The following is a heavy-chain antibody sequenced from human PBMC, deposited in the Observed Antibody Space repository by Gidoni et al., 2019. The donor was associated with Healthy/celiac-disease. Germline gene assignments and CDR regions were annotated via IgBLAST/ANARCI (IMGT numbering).Heavy chain of an antibody. CDR3: AHSSDILTYFDY. Sequence: QITLKESGPTLVKPTQTLTLTCTFSGFSLSTSGVGVGWLRQPPGKALAWLALIYWDDDKRYSPSLKSRLTLTKDTSKNQVVLTMTNMDPVDTATYYFAHSSDILTYFDYWGQGTLVTVSS. D-gene: IGHD3-9*01. CDR2: IYWDDDK. CDR1: GFSLSTSGVG. V-gene: IGHV2-5*02. J-gene: IGHJ4*02.